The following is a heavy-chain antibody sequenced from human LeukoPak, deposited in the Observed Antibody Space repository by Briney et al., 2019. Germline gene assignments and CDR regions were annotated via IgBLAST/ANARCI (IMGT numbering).Heavy chain of an antibody. CDR2: IKEDGSEK. CDR3: AREPHDFWSGNYMDV. V-gene: IGHV3-7*01. CDR1: GFSLSSYW. Sequence: GGSLRLSCAVSGFSLSSYWMSWVSQAPGRGLEWVANIKEDGSEKHYVDSVKGRFTISRHNAKNSLYLQMNSLRAEDTALYYCAREPHDFWSGNYMDVWGKGTTVTVSS. J-gene: IGHJ6*03. D-gene: IGHD3-3*01.